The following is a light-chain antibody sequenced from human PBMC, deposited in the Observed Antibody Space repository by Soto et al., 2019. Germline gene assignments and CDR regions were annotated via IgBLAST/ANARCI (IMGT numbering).Light chain of an antibody. J-gene: IGLJ1*01. CDR1: SSDVGGYNY. Sequence: VLTQSASVSGSPGQSITISCTGTSSDVGGYNYVSWYQQHPGKAPKLMIYEVSNRPSGVSNRFSGSKSGNTASLTISGLQAEDEADYYCSSYTSSSTYVFATGTKVTVL. CDR3: SSYTSSSTYV. V-gene: IGLV2-14*01. CDR2: EVS.